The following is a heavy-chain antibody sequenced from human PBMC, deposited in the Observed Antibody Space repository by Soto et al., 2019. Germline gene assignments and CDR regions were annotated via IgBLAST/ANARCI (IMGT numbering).Heavy chain of an antibody. Sequence: SVKVSCNASWVTFNNYPITWVRQAPGEGLEWMGGSIPIFGTANYAQKFQGRVTISVDESTSTAYMELSSLRSEDTAVYYCARGRGYSGDDHYYYFDMDVWGQGTTVTVSS. CDR1: WVTFNNYP. J-gene: IGHJ6*02. CDR3: ARGRGYSGDDHYYYFDMDV. D-gene: IGHD5-12*01. CDR2: SIPIFGTA. V-gene: IGHV1-69*13.